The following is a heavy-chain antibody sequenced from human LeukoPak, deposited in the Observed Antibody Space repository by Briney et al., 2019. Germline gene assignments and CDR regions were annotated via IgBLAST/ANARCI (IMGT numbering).Heavy chain of an antibody. V-gene: IGHV4-59*08. CDR1: GDSINAYY. Sequence: KSSETLPLTCTVSGDSINAYYWGWIRQPPGKGLEWIGYIYFSGTTKYNPSLESRVTISVDTSKNQFSLKLSSVTAADTAVYYCARRRAEGGSNGHYNWFDPWGQGILVTVSS. CDR3: ARRRAEGGSNGHYNWFDP. CDR2: IYFSGTT. D-gene: IGHD6-13*01. J-gene: IGHJ5*02.